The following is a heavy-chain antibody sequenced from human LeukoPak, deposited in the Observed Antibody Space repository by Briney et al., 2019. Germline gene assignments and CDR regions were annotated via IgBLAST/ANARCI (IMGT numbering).Heavy chain of an antibody. Sequence: PGGSLRLSCEASGFTFSSFGMHWVRQAPGKGLEWVAFIRRDGDVIYYADSVKGRFTISRDNSRNMVYLQLNSLRPEDTAVYYCARAGRRGYGDYWGQGTLVTVSS. V-gene: IGHV3-30*02. CDR2: IRRDGDVI. CDR3: ARAGRRGYGDY. D-gene: IGHD3-10*01. CDR1: GFTFSSFG. J-gene: IGHJ4*02.